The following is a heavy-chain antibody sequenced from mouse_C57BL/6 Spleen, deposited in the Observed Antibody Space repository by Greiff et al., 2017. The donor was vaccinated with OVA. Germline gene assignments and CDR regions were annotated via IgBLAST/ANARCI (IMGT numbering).Heavy chain of an antibody. CDR3: PHYDGLAGFAY. V-gene: IGHV1-67*01. Sequence: VHLVESGPELVRPGVSVKISCKGSGYTFTDYAMHWVKQSHAKSLEWIGVISTYYGDASYNQKFKDKATMTVDKSSSTAYMELARLTSEDSAVYYCPHYDGLAGFAYWGQGTLVTVSA. CDR1: GYTFTDYA. CDR2: ISTYYGDA. J-gene: IGHJ3*01. D-gene: IGHD2-3*01.